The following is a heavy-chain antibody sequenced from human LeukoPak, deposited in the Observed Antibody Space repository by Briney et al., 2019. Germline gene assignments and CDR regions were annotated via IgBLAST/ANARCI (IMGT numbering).Heavy chain of an antibody. CDR3: ARDPGPYSSPPDY. V-gene: IGHV3-7*01. CDR2: IKEDGSEA. Sequence: GGSLRLSCAASGLTISGHWMAWVRQAPGKGLEWVAGIKEDGSEAHYVDSVKGRFTISRDNAKNSLYLQMNSLRAEDTAVYYCARDPGPYSSPPDYWGLGTLVTVSS. J-gene: IGHJ4*02. D-gene: IGHD6-19*01. CDR1: GLTISGHW.